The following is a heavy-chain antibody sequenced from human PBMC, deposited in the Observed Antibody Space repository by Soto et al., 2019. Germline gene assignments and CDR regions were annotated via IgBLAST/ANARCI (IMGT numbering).Heavy chain of an antibody. V-gene: IGHV4-59*01. D-gene: IGHD2-15*01. Sequence: SETLSLTCTVSGGSISSYYWSWIRQPPGKGLEWIGYIYYSGSTNYNPSLKSRVTISVDTSKNQFSLKLSSVTAADTAVYYCARGLPDIVVVVAAYFDYWGQGTLVTVSS. J-gene: IGHJ4*02. CDR3: ARGLPDIVVVVAAYFDY. CDR1: GGSISSYY. CDR2: IYYSGST.